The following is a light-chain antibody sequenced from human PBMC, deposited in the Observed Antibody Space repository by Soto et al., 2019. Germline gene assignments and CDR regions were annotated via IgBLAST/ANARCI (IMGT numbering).Light chain of an antibody. CDR3: SSYTSSSIPYV. V-gene: IGLV2-14*01. CDR1: SSDVGGYNY. J-gene: IGLJ1*01. Sequence: QSVLTQPASVSGSPGQSITISCTGTSSDVGGYNYVSWYQQHPGKAPKLMIYDVSNRPSGVSNRFSGSKSGNTASLTISGRQAEDDADYYCSSYTSSSIPYVFGTGTKLTVL. CDR2: DVS.